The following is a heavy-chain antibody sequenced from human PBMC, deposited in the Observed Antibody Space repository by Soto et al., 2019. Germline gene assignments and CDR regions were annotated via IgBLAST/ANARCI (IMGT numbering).Heavy chain of an antibody. CDR1: GGTFSSYA. CDR2: IIPIFGTA. D-gene: IGHD3-22*01. CDR3: ARFAYYDSSGSYLDY. V-gene: IGHV1-69*13. J-gene: IGHJ4*02. Sequence: GASVKVSCKASGGTFSSYAISWVRQASGQGLEWMGGIIPIFGTANYAQKFQGRVTITADESTSTAYMELSSLRSEDTAVYYCARFAYYDSSGSYLDYWGQGTLVTVSS.